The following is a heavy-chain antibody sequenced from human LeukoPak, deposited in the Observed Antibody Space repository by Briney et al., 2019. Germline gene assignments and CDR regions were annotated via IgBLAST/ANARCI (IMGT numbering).Heavy chain of an antibody. Sequence: SETLSLTCTVSGGSISSSSYYWGWIRQPPGKGLEWIGSIYYSGSTYYNPSLKSRVTISVDTSKNQFSLKLSFVTAADTAVYYCARGNCSSTSCYTTWFDPWGQGTLVTVSS. CDR2: IYYSGST. J-gene: IGHJ5*02. CDR1: GGSISSSSYY. CDR3: ARGNCSSTSCYTTWFDP. D-gene: IGHD2-2*02. V-gene: IGHV4-39*07.